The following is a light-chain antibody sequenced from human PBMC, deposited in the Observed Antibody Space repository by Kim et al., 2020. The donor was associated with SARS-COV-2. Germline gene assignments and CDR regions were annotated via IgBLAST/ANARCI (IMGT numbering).Light chain of an antibody. J-gene: IGLJ3*02. CDR2: GKN. CDR1: SLHTYY. V-gene: IGLV3-19*01. CDR3: KSRDNSGNHVV. Sequence: SSELTQDPAVSVALGRTVQITCQVDSLHTYYARWYPQKPGQAPVLVIYGKNSRPSEIPDRFSGSSSGNTASLTITGTQAEDEADYYCKSRDNSGNHVVFG.